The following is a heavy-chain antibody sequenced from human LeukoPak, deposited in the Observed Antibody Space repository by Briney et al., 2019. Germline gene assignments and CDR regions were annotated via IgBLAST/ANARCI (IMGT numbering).Heavy chain of an antibody. CDR1: GFTFSSYG. CDR3: GRAMEVYQLLPDY. J-gene: IGHJ4*02. CDR2: IWYDGSDK. D-gene: IGHD2-2*01. V-gene: IGHV3-33*01. Sequence: GRSVRLSCAASGFTFSSYGMHWVRQAPGKGLEWVAVIWYDGSDKYYADSVKGRFTISRDNSNNTLHLQMNSLRAEDTAVYYCGRAMEVYQLLPDYWGQGTLVTVSS.